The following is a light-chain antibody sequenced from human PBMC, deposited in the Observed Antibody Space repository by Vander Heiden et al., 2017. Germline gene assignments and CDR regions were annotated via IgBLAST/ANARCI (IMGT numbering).Light chain of an antibody. J-gene: IGLJ3*02. V-gene: IGLV1-40*01. CDR2: GNT. Sequence: QSVLTQPPSVSGAQEQRVTISCTGSSSNIGAGYGVHWYQHLPGTAPKLLIYGNTNRPSGVPDRFSGSNSGTSASLAITGLQAEDEADYYCQSYDSSLSWVFGGGTKLTVL. CDR1: SSNIGAGYG. CDR3: QSYDSSLSWV.